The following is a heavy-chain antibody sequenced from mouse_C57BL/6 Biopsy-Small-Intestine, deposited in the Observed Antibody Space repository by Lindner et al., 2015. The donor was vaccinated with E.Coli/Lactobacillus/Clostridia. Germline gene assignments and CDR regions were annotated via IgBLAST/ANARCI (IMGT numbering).Heavy chain of an antibody. CDR2: INPSGGSA. V-gene: IGHV1-55*01. J-gene: IGHJ4*01. CDR1: GYTFTSYS. CDR3: ARGGTKYVDTSMANFDY. D-gene: IGHD1-1*02. Sequence: SVKVSCKASGYTFTSYSIHWVRQAPGQGLEWMGIINPSGGSATYAQKFQGRVTMTRDPPTSTVYMALSSLISEDTAVYYCARGGTKYVDTSMANFDYWGQGTLVTVSS.